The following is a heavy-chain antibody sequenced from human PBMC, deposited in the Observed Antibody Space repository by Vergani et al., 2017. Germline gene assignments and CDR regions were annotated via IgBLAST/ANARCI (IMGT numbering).Heavy chain of an antibody. Sequence: QVQLQQWGGGLLKPSETLSLTCVVNGGSFTSYHWTWIRQSPGEGLEWVGDIHHTGRPDYNPSLKSRLTMSVDKSRNLFSLTLNSVTATDTAIYFCARGNTETNGHLYYYYYMDVWGQGTAVTVS. J-gene: IGHJ6*03. D-gene: IGHD4-11*01. CDR1: GGSFTSYH. CDR3: ARGNTETNGHLYYYYYMDV. V-gene: IGHV4-34*01. CDR2: IHHTGRP.